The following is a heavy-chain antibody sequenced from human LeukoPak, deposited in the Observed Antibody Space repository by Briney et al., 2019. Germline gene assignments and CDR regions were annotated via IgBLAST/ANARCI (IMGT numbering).Heavy chain of an antibody. D-gene: IGHD6-13*01. CDR3: AKDRVVFLAAAGQFDY. CDR1: GFTFSSYG. CDR2: ISYDGSNK. V-gene: IGHV3-30*18. Sequence: PGGSLRLSCAASGFTFSSYGMHWVRQAPGKGLEWVAVISYDGSNKYYADSVKGRFTISRDNSKNTLYLQMNSLRAEDTAVYYCAKDRVVFLAAAGQFDYWGQGTLVTVSS. J-gene: IGHJ4*02.